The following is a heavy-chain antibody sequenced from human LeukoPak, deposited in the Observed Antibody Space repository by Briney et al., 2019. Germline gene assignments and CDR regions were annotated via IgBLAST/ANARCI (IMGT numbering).Heavy chain of an antibody. Sequence: GGSLRLSCAASGFTFSSYGMHWVRQAPGKGLEWVAVIWYDGSNKYYADSVKGRFTISRDNSKNTLYLQMNSLRAEDTAVYYCAKADSSSSRGSFDPWGQGTLVTVSS. CDR1: GFTFSSYG. J-gene: IGHJ5*02. CDR3: AKADSSSSRGSFDP. CDR2: IWYDGSNK. V-gene: IGHV3-33*06. D-gene: IGHD6-6*01.